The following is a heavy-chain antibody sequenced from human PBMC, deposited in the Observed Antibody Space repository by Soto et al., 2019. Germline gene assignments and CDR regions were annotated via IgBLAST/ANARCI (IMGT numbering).Heavy chain of an antibody. CDR3: ARPYSSGWYGDFDY. CDR1: GFIFSSYA. D-gene: IGHD6-19*01. CDR2: ISYDGSNE. J-gene: IGHJ4*02. Sequence: QVQLVESGGGVVQPGRSLRLSCAASGFIFSSYAMHWVRQAPGKGLEWVAVISYDGSNEYYADSVKGRFTIFRDNSKNTLYLQMNSLRVGDTAVYYCARPYSSGWYGDFDYWGQGTLVTASS. V-gene: IGHV3-30-3*01.